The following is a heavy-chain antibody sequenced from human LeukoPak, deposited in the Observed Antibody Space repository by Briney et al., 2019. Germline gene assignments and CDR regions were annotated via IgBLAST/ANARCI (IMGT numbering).Heavy chain of an antibody. CDR1: GFTFSSYG. J-gene: IGHJ1*01. Sequence: PGGSLRLSCAASGFTFSSYGMHWVRQAPGKGLEWVAVIWYDGSNKYYADSVKGRFTISRDNSKNTLYLRMNSLRAEDTAVYYCARGSSDYYDSSGTLHNWGQGTLVTVSS. V-gene: IGHV3-33*01. CDR3: ARGSSDYYDSSGTLHN. CDR2: IWYDGSNK. D-gene: IGHD3-22*01.